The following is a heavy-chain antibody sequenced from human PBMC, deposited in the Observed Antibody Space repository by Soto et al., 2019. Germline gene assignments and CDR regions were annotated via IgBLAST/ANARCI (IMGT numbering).Heavy chain of an antibody. Sequence: QVQLQESGPGLVKPSQTLSLTCTVSGGSISSGGYYWSWIRQHPGKGLEWIGYIYYGGSTYYNPSLKSRVTISVDTSKNQFSLKLSSVTAADTAVYYCARDHKRSSWYWFDPWGQGTLVTVSS. D-gene: IGHD6-13*01. CDR3: ARDHKRSSWYWFDP. CDR1: GGSISSGGYY. CDR2: IYYGGST. J-gene: IGHJ5*02. V-gene: IGHV4-31*03.